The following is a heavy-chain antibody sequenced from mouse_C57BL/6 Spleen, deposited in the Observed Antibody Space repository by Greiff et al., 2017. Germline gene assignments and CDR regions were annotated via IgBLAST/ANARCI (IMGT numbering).Heavy chain of an antibody. J-gene: IGHJ3*01. Sequence: QVQLKESGPELVKPGASVKISCKASGYAFSSSWMNWVKQRPGQGLEWIGRIYPGDGDTNYNGKFKGKATLTADQSSSTAYMQLSSLTSEDSAVYFCANHYYGSISCAYWGQGILVTVS. CDR2: IYPGDGDT. D-gene: IGHD1-1*01. V-gene: IGHV1-82*01. CDR3: ANHYYGSISCAY. CDR1: GYAFSSSW.